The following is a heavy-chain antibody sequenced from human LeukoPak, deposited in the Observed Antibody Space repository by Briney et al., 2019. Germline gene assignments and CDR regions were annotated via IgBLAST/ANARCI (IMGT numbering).Heavy chain of an antibody. CDR1: GFTFNDYY. V-gene: IGHV1-2*02. D-gene: IGHD7-27*01. Sequence: ASVKVSCKTSGFTFNDYYFHWVRQAPGQGLEWMGWINGKSGGTNYAQKFQDRVTMTRDTSITTFYMHLSGLRSDDTGIYYCARAFSWGVDYWGRGSLVTVSS. CDR3: ARAFSWGVDY. CDR2: INGKSGGT. J-gene: IGHJ4*02.